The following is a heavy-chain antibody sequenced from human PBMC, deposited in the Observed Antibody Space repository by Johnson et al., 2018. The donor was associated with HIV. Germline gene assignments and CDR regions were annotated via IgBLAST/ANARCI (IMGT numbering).Heavy chain of an antibody. CDR2: IKQDGSER. CDR1: GFTVSSNY. CDR3: ARAPEVRGIDAFDI. V-gene: IGHV3-7*01. Sequence: VQLVESGGGLIQPGGSLRLSCAASGFTVSSNYMSWVRQAPGKGLEWVANIKQDGSERYSVDSVKGRFTISRDNAKNSLYLQLNSLRAEDTAVYYCARAPEVRGIDAFDIWGQGTMVTVSS. J-gene: IGHJ3*02. D-gene: IGHD3-10*01.